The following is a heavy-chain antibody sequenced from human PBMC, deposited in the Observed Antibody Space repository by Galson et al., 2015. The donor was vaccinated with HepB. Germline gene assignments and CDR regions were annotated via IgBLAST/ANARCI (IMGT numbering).Heavy chain of an antibody. CDR1: GFTFDDYA. CDR3: AKDYRYSYSSGPNANFDY. V-gene: IGHV3-9*01. J-gene: IGHJ4*02. CDR2: ISWNSGSI. D-gene: IGHD6-19*01. Sequence: SLRLSCAASGFTFDDYAMHWVRQAPGKGLEWVSGISWNSGSIGYADSVKGRFTISRDNAKNSLYLQMNSLRAEDTALYYCAKDYRYSYSSGPNANFDYWGQGTLVTVSS.